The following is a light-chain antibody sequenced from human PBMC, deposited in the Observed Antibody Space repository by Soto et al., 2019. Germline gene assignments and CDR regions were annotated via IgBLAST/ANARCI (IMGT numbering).Light chain of an antibody. Sequence: ALTQPASVSGSPGQSIAISCIGSSSDVGGYNYVSWHQQHPGKAPKVVIYDVSNRPSGVSDRFSGSKSGNTASLTISGLQAEDEADYYCSSYTSSSTYVFGTGTKVTVL. V-gene: IGLV2-14*01. CDR3: SSYTSSSTYV. J-gene: IGLJ1*01. CDR1: SSDVGGYNY. CDR2: DVS.